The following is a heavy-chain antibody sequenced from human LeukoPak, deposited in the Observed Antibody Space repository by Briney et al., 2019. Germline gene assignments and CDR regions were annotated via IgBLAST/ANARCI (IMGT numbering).Heavy chain of an antibody. V-gene: IGHV1-24*01. CDR2: FDPEDGET. D-gene: IGHD3-22*01. CDR1: GYTLTELS. Sequence: GASVKVSCKVSGYTLTELSMHWVRQAPGKGLEWMGGFDPEDGETIYAQKFQGRVTMTEDTSTDTAYMELSSLRSEDTAVYYCATVDYYDSSGYTTRQSNWFDPWGQGTLVTVSS. J-gene: IGHJ5*02. CDR3: ATVDYYDSSGYTTRQSNWFDP.